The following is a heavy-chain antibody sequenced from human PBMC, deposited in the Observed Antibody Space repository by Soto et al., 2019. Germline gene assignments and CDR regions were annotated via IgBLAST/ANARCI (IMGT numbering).Heavy chain of an antibody. CDR2: IYYSGST. D-gene: IGHD3-10*01. CDR3: ARVWGGAFDF. Sequence: QVQLQESGPGLVKPSETLSLTCTVSGGSISSYYWSWIRQPPGKGLEWIGYIYYSGSTKYNPSLKSRVTISVDTSKNRFSLRLSSVTAAETVVYYCARVWGGAFDFWGQGTMVTVSS. V-gene: IGHV4-59*01. J-gene: IGHJ3*01. CDR1: GGSISSYY.